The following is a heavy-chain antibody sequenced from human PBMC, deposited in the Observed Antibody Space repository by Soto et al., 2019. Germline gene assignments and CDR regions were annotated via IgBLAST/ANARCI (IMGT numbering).Heavy chain of an antibody. Sequence: SETLSLTCTVSGGSISSGGYYWSWIRQHPGKGLEWIGYIYYSGSTYYNPSLKSRVTISVDTSKNQFSLKLSSVTAADTAVYYCARVFTYYYDSSGYYFDYWGQGTLVTVSS. D-gene: IGHD3-22*01. CDR2: IYYSGST. V-gene: IGHV4-31*03. CDR1: GGSISSGGYY. J-gene: IGHJ4*02. CDR3: ARVFTYYYDSSGYYFDY.